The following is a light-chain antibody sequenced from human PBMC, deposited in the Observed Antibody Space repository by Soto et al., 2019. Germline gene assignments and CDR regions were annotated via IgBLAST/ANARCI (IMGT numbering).Light chain of an antibody. CDR2: GAS. CDR3: QQYNYWPRT. J-gene: IGKJ1*01. V-gene: IGKV3-15*01. CDR1: QSVSSN. Sequence: EIVMTQSPATLSVSPGERATLSCRASQSVSSNLAWYRQKPGQAPRLLIYGASTRATGIPARFSGSGSGTEFTLTISSLQSEDFAVYYCQQYNYWPRTFGQGTKVEIK.